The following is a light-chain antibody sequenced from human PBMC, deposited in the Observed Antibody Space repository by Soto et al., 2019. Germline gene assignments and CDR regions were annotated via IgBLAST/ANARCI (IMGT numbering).Light chain of an antibody. V-gene: IGLV1-44*01. CDR1: SSNIGDNP. Sequence: QSVLTQPPSASGTPGQRITISCSGSSSNIGDNPVNWYQQLPGAAPKLIIYEVSNRPSGVSNRFSGSKSGNTASLTITGLQPEDEASYYCTSYTITHIPVIFGGGTQLTVL. CDR3: TSYTITHIPVI. J-gene: IGLJ2*01. CDR2: EVS.